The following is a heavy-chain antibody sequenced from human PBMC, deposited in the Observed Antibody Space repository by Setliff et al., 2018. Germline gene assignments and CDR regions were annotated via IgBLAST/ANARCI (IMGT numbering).Heavy chain of an antibody. CDR2: IWYDGSNK. CDR1: GFTFSSYA. V-gene: IGHV3-33*08. CDR3: ARQATDY. Sequence: GGSLRLSCAASGFTFSSYAMHWVRQAPGKGLEWVAVIWYDGSNKYYADSVKGRFTISRDNSKNTLYLQMTSLRAEDTALYYCARQATDYWGQGTLVTVSS. J-gene: IGHJ4*02.